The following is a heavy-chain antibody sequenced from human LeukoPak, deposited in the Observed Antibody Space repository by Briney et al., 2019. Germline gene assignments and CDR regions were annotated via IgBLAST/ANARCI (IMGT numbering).Heavy chain of an antibody. CDR1: GFTFSRYS. CDR3: ARLGSRGPAAKRVGAFDI. D-gene: IGHD2-2*01. Sequence: GGSLRLSCAASGFTFSRYSMNWVRQAPGKGLEWVSHISSRSSDTYYADSVKGRFTISRDNAKNSLYLQMNSLRAEDTAVYYCARLGSRGPAAKRVGAFDIWGQGTMVTVSS. J-gene: IGHJ3*02. CDR2: ISSRSSDT. V-gene: IGHV3-21*05.